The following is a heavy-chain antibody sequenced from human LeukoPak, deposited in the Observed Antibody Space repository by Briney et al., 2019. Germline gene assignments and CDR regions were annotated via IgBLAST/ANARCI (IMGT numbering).Heavy chain of an antibody. V-gene: IGHV1-69*05. CDR3: ASARDIVVVPAYFDY. Sequence: GASVKVSCKASGGTFSSYAISWVRQAPGQGLEWMGGIIPIFGTANYAQKFQGRVTITTDESTSTAYMELSSLRSEDTAVYYCASARDIVVVPAYFDYWGQGTLVTVSS. CDR1: GGTFSSYA. J-gene: IGHJ4*02. CDR2: IIPIFGTA. D-gene: IGHD2-2*01.